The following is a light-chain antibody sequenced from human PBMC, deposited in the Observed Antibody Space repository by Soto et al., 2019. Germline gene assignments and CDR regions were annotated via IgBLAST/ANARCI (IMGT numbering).Light chain of an antibody. CDR2: LPS. V-gene: IGKV4-1*01. CDR1: QSVLYSSNNKDY. Sequence: DIVMTQSPDSLAVSLGERVTINCRSSQSVLYSSNNKDYLAWYQQKPGQPPKLLIYLPSTWELGVPERFSGSVSGTDFILDISSLQAEDVAVYYCQQYYITPYTFGQGTKLEMK. CDR3: QQYYITPYT. J-gene: IGKJ2*01.